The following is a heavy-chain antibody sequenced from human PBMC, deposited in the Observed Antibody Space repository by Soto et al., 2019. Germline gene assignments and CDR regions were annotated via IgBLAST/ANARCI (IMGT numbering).Heavy chain of an antibody. CDR1: GGSFSGYY. Sequence: SETLSLTCAVYGGSFSGYYWSWIRQPPGKGLEWIGEINHSGSTNYNPSLKSRVTISVDTSKNQFSLKLSSVTAADTAVYYCAGEEEGSGYFPFHYYYYGIDVWGQGTTVTVSS. V-gene: IGHV4-34*01. CDR2: INHSGST. D-gene: IGHD3-3*01. CDR3: AGEEEGSGYFPFHYYYYGIDV. J-gene: IGHJ6*02.